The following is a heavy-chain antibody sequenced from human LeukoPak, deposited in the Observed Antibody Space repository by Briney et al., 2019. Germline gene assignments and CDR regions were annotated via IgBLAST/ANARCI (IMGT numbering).Heavy chain of an antibody. CDR2: IYYSGST. V-gene: IGHV4-39*01. Sequence: PSETLPLTCTVSGGSISSSSYYWGWIRQPPGKGLEWLGSIYYSGSTYYNPSLKSRVTISVDTSKNQFSLKLSSVTAADTAVYYCARRGRWLQFSFSRSAYYFDYWGQGTLVTVSS. CDR1: GGSISSSSYY. CDR3: ARRGRWLQFSFSRSAYYFDY. D-gene: IGHD5-24*01. J-gene: IGHJ4*02.